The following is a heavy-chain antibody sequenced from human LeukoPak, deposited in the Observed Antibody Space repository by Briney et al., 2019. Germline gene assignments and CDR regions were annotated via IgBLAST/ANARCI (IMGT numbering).Heavy chain of an antibody. Sequence: PSETLSLTCAVYGGSFSDYYWNWIRQPPGKGLEWIGEINHSGSTNYNPSLKSRVTMSVDTSKNQFSLKLSSVAAADTAVYYCARVGVWGYSSSRGAYWYFDLWGRGTLVTVSS. CDR2: INHSGST. CDR3: ARVGVWGYSSSRGAYWYFDL. CDR1: GGSFSDYY. V-gene: IGHV4-34*01. J-gene: IGHJ2*01. D-gene: IGHD6-13*01.